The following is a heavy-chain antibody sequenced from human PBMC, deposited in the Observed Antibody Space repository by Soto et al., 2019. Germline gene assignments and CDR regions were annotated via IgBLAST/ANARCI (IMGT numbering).Heavy chain of an antibody. CDR1: GCSISSSNW. V-gene: IGHV4-4*02. D-gene: IGHD2-2*01. CDR3: ARNLIVVVPAAPDDYYYYGMDV. Sequence: SETLSLACTVSGCSISSSNWWSWVRQPPGKGLEWIGEIYHSGSTNYNPSLKSRVTISVDKSKNQFSLKLSSVTAADTAVYYCARNLIVVVPAAPDDYYYYGMDVWGQGTTVTVSS. CDR2: IYHSGST. J-gene: IGHJ6*02.